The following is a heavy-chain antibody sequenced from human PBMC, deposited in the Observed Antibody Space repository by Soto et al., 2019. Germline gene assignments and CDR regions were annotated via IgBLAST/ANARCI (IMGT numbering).Heavy chain of an antibody. CDR2: LSFDGSNK. D-gene: IGHD2-2*01. J-gene: IGHJ4*02. CDR3: AKDFYTVRVPAAPRPHYFDF. CDR1: GFTFSNYD. Sequence: QVQLVESGGGVVQPGRSLRLSCAASGFTFSNYDMHWVRQAPGEGLEWVAVLSFDGSNKNYADSVKGRFTISRDNSKXXXXXXXXXXRTEDTAVYFCAKDFYTVRVPAAPRPHYFDFWGPGTLVTVSS. V-gene: IGHV3-30*18.